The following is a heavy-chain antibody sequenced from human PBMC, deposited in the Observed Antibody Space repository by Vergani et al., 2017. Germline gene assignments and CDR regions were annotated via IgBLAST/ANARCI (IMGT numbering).Heavy chain of an antibody. CDR2: IYYSGTT. CDR1: GAYFGSGGYY. Sequence: QVQLQESGPGLVKASQTLSLTCSVSGAYFGSGGYYWGWVRQPPGMGLDWIGYIYYSGTTYYNPSLESRLTISLDTAENHLSLKLTSVTAADTAVYYCAGQKDYYMDVWGKGATVTVS. CDR3: AGQKDYYMDV. J-gene: IGHJ6*03. V-gene: IGHV4-31*03.